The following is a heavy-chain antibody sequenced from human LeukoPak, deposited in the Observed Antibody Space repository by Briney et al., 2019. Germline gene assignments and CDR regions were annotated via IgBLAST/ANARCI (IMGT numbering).Heavy chain of an antibody. CDR1: GNYW. V-gene: IGHV3-74*01. CDR3: ARKAWRGMDV. CDR2: INSDGSWT. Sequence: GGSLRLSCAASGNYWMHWVRQVPGKGLVWVSHINSDGSWTSYADSVKGRFTVSRDNSKNTLYLQMNSLRAEDTAVYYCARKAWRGMDVWGQGTTITVSS. J-gene: IGHJ6*02.